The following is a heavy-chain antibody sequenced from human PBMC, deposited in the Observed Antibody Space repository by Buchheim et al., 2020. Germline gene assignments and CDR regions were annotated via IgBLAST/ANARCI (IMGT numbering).Heavy chain of an antibody. CDR1: GYTFTSYD. CDR3: ARGGSHYYDSSGYYTSGYNWFDP. J-gene: IGHJ5*02. CDR2: MNPNSGNT. Sequence: QVQLVQSGAEVKKPGASVKVSCKASGYTFTSYDINWVRQATGQGLEWMGWMNPNSGNTGYAQKFQGRVTMTRNTSISTAYMELSSLRSEDTAVYYCARGGSHYYDSSGYYTSGYNWFDPWGQGTL. D-gene: IGHD3-22*01. V-gene: IGHV1-8*01.